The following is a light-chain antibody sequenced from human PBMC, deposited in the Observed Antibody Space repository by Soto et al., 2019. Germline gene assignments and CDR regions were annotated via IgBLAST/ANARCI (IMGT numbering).Light chain of an antibody. CDR2: EGS. V-gene: IGLV2-23*01. J-gene: IGLJ1*01. CDR1: SSDVGSYNL. Sequence: QSVLTQPASVFGSPGQSITISCTGTSSDVGSYNLVSWYQQHPGKAPKLMIYEGSKRPSGVSNRFSGSKSGNTASLTISGLQAEDEADYYCCSYAGSRTYVFGTGTKLTVL. CDR3: CSYAGSRTYV.